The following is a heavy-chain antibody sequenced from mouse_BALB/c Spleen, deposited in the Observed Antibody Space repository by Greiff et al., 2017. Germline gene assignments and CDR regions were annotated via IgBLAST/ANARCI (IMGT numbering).Heavy chain of an antibody. CDR2: IYPGSGNT. Sequence: QVHVKQSGPELVKPGASVKISCKASGYTFTDYYINWVKQKPGQGLEWIGWIYPGSGNTKYNEKFKGKATLTVDTSSSTAYMQLSSLTSEDTAVYFCANSYYGLYAMDYWGQGTSVTVSS. CDR1: GYTFTDYY. V-gene: IGHV1-84*02. CDR3: ANSYYGLYAMDY. J-gene: IGHJ4*01. D-gene: IGHD1-2*01.